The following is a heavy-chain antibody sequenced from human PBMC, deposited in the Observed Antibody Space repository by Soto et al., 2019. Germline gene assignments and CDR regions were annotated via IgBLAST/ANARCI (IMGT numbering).Heavy chain of an antibody. CDR1: GGSFSGYY. Sequence: QVQLQQWGAGLLKPSETLSLTCAVYGGSFSGYYWSWIRQPPGKGLEWIGEINHSGSTNYNPSLKSRVTISVDTSKNQFSLKLSSVTAADTAVYYCARVKVEYGDHKPYFDYWGQGTLVTVSS. CDR3: ARVKVEYGDHKPYFDY. D-gene: IGHD4-17*01. J-gene: IGHJ4*02. V-gene: IGHV4-34*01. CDR2: INHSGST.